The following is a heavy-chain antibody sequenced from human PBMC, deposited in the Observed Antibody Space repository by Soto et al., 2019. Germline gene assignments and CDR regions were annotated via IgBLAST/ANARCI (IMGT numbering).Heavy chain of an antibody. CDR3: ARGTRYCSSTSCLYYYYGMDV. CDR1: GGTFSSYA. J-gene: IGHJ6*02. V-gene: IGHV1-69*13. Sequence: SVKVSCKASGGTFSSYAISWVRQAPGQGLEWMGGIIPIFGTANYAQKFQGRVTITADESTSTAYMELSSLRSEDTAVYYCARGTRYCSSTSCLYYYYGMDVWGQGTTVTVS. D-gene: IGHD2-2*01. CDR2: IIPIFGTA.